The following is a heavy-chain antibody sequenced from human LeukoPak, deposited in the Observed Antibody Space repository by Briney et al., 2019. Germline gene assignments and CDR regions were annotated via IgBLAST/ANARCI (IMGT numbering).Heavy chain of an antibody. V-gene: IGHV1-2*02. D-gene: IGHD1-26*01. J-gene: IGHJ5*02. CDR3: ARDNSVGDNAWWFDP. Sequence: GASVKVSCKASGYTFTVYYMHWVRQAPGQGLEWMGWINPNSGATNYAQKFQGRVTMTRDTSISTAFMELSSLRSEDTAIYYCARDNSVGDNAWWFDPWGQGTLVTVSS. CDR1: GYTFTVYY. CDR2: INPNSGAT.